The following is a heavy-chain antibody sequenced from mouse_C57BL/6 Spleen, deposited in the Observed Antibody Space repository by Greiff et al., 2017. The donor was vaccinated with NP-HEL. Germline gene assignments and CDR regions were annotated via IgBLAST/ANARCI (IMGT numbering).Heavy chain of an antibody. J-gene: IGHJ3*01. CDR1: GYTFTSYW. V-gene: IGHV1-55*01. CDR3: ATTVVEGTWFAY. CDR2: IYPGSGST. Sequence: VKLQESGAELVKPGASVKMSCKASGYTFTSYWITWVKQRPGQGLEWIGDIYPGSGSTNYNEKFKSKATLTVDTSSSTAYMQLSSLTSEDSAVYYCATTVVEGTWFAYWGQGTLVTVSA. D-gene: IGHD1-1*01.